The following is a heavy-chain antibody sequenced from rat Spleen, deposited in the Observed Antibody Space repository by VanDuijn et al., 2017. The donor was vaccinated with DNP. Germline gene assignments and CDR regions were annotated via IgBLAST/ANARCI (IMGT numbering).Heavy chain of an antibody. V-gene: IGHV5-46*01. D-gene: IGHD3-8*01. CDR2: FSTIGDDT. CDR1: GFTFRSFP. Sequence: EVQVIESGGGFVQPGGSIKLSCEASGFTFRSFPMAWVRQAPTKGLEWVATFSTIGDDTFYRDSVKGRFTISRDNAKSTLYLQVNSLRSEDTATYYCTSNPHIRTAAPFDYWGQGVMVTVSS. CDR3: TSNPHIRTAAPFDY. J-gene: IGHJ2*01.